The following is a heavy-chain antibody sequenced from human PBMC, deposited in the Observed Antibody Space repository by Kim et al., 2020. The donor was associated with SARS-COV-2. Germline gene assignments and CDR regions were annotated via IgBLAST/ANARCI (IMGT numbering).Heavy chain of an antibody. CDR1: GFTFSTHT. CDR3: AKEGSNLVY. V-gene: IGHV3-23*03. Sequence: GGSLRLSCAASGFTFSTHTMSWVRQAPGKGLEWVSNIYSGAGSRYYADSVEGRFTISRDNSKNMLYLQMNSLRAEDTAVYYCAKEGSNLVYWGQGTLVTV. D-gene: IGHD6-13*01. J-gene: IGHJ4*02. CDR2: IYSGAGSR.